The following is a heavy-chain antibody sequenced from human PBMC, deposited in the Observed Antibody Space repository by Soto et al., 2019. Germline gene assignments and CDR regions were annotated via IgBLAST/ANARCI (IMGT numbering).Heavy chain of an antibody. J-gene: IGHJ6*02. V-gene: IGHV1-45*02. CDR2: ITPFNGNT. Sequence: ASVKVSCKASGYTFTYRYLHWVRQAPGQALEWMGWITPFNGNTNYAQKFQDRVTITRDRSMSTAYMELSSLRSEDTAMYYCASEIGMVRGVIHYGMDVWGQGTTVT. CDR1: GYTFTYRY. D-gene: IGHD3-10*01. CDR3: ASEIGMVRGVIHYGMDV.